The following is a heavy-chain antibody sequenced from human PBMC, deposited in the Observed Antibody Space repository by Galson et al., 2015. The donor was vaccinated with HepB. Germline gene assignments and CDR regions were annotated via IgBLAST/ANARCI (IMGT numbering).Heavy chain of an antibody. CDR2: ISAYNGNT. J-gene: IGHJ2*01. Sequence: SVKVSCKASGYTFTSYGISWVRQAPGQGLEWMGWISAYNGNTNYAQKLQGRVTMTTDTSTSTAYMELRSLRSDDTAVYYCARCRAPGIAVAGTLWYFDLWGRGTLVTVSS. D-gene: IGHD6-19*01. CDR1: GYTFTSYG. V-gene: IGHV1-18*04. CDR3: ARCRAPGIAVAGTLWYFDL.